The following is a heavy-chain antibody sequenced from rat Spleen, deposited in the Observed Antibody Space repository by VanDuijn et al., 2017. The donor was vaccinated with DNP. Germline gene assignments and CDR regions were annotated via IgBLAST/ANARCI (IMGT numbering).Heavy chain of an antibody. Sequence: EVQLVETGGGLVQPGRSLKLSCAASGFTFSNYYMAWVRQAPKKGLEWVATISPSGGSTYYRDSVKGRFTVSRDYGKSSLYLQMDSLRSEDTATYYCARHNAAYYAMDAWGQGTSVTVSS. CDR2: ISPSGGST. CDR3: ARHNAAYYAMDA. V-gene: IGHV5-25*01. CDR1: GFTFSNYY. J-gene: IGHJ4*01. D-gene: IGHD1-12*01.